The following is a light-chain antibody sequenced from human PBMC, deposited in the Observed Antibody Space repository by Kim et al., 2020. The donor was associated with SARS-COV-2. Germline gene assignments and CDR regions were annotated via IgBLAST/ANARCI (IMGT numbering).Light chain of an antibody. CDR1: RPLSDY. CDR3: QESYSTPGWT. Sequence: SVGDRVTISCRASRPLSDYLNWYQQKPGKAPQLLIYAASNLQSGVPSRFSGRGSGTDFPLTISSLHPEDFATYYCQESYSTPGWTFGQGTKVDIK. J-gene: IGKJ1*01. V-gene: IGKV1-39*01. CDR2: AAS.